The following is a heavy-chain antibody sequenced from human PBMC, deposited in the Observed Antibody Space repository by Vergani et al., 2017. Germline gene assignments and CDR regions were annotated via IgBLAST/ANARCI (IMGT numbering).Heavy chain of an antibody. CDR3: ARAEFSTNYYGQSYYFDF. CDR2: FYFTGST. V-gene: IGHV4-4*07. J-gene: IGHJ4*02. D-gene: IGHD3-22*01. Sequence: QVQLQESGPGLVKPSQTLSLTCRVSGASINSRYYWSWVRQPAGKGLQWIGRFYFTGSTNYNPSLGSRVSLSIDTSKNQFSLKLHSVSADETAVYFCARAEFSTNYYGQSYYFDFWGQGIPVTVSA. CDR1: GASINSRYY.